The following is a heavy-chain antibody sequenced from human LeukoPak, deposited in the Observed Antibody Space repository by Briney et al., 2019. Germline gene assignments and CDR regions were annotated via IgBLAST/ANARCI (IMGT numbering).Heavy chain of an antibody. CDR2: IYYSGST. V-gene: IGHV4-59*08. D-gene: IGHD2-21*02. Sequence: PSETLSLTCTVSGGSISSYYWSWIRQPPGKGLEWIGYIYYSGSTNYNPSLKSRVTISVDTSKNQFSLKLSSVTAADTAVYYCARHSGEVVTAISYWYFDLWGRGTLVTVSS. J-gene: IGHJ2*01. CDR3: ARHSGEVVTAISYWYFDL. CDR1: GGSISSYY.